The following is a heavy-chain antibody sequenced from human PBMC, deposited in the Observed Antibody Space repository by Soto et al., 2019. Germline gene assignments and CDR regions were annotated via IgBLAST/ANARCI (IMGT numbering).Heavy chain of an antibody. CDR2: ISGSGDVT. CDR1: GFTFSAYV. D-gene: IGHD3-3*01. J-gene: IGHJ4*02. Sequence: EAQLLESGGDSAQPGGSLRLSCAASGFTFSAYVLNWVRQAPGKGLEWVSGISGSGDVTYYADSVRGRFTISRDNSKNTLYLQMNSLRAEDTAIYYCAKEERTFGEGYWGRGTLVTVSS. V-gene: IGHV3-23*01. CDR3: AKEERTFGEGY.